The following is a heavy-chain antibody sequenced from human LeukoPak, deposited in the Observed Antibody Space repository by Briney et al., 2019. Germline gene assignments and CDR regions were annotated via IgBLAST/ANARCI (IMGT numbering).Heavy chain of an antibody. CDR1: GGTFSSYA. CDR2: IIPIFGTA. V-gene: IGHV1-69*06. D-gene: IGHD1-20*01. CDR3: ARVLRYNWYPPYY. J-gene: IGHJ4*02. Sequence: SVKVSCKASGGTFSSYAISWVRQAPVQGLEWMGGIIPIFGTANYAQKFQGRVTITADKSTSTAYIELSSLRSEDTAVYYCARVLRYNWYPPYYWGQGTLVTVSS.